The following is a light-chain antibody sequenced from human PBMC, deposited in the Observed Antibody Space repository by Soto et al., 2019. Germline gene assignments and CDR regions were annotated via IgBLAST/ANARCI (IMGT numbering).Light chain of an antibody. V-gene: IGKV3-15*01. J-gene: IGKJ1*01. CDR3: QQYNNWPPWT. Sequence: EIVMTQSPATLSVSPGDRATLSCRANQSVSNNIAWYRQKPGQSPRLLIYGASTRATGIPARFSGSGSGTEFTLTISSLQSEDFAVYYCQQYNNWPPWTFGQGTKV. CDR1: QSVSNN. CDR2: GAS.